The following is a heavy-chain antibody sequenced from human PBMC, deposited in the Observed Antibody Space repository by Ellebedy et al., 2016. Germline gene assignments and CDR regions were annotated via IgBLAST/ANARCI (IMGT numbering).Heavy chain of an antibody. D-gene: IGHD3-22*01. CDR1: GGSVSSSSYY. J-gene: IGHJ4*02. Sequence: SETLSLXXTVSGGSVSSSSYYWGWIRQPPGKGLEWIGSMYYSGNTFYNVSLKSRVTISVDTSKNQFSLKLRSVTAADTAVYFCARDVSLYSSSPSFDFWGQGMLVTVSS. CDR2: MYYSGNT. V-gene: IGHV4-39*07. CDR3: ARDVSLYSSSPSFDF.